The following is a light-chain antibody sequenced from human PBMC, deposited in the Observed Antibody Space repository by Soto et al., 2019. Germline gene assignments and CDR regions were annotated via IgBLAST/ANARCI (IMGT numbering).Light chain of an antibody. CDR1: QSIRYY. Sequence: DIQLTQSPPTLSASVGDRVTITCRASQSIRYYLAWYQQMPGKAPKLLIYGASSLQSGVPSRFSGSGSGTEFPLTISSLQPDYFATYFCQHHNSYSQTFGQGTKVEIK. CDR3: QHHNSYSQT. J-gene: IGKJ1*01. CDR2: GAS. V-gene: IGKV1-5*01.